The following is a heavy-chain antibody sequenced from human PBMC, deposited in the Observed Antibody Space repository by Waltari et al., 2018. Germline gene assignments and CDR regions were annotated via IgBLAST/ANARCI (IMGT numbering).Heavy chain of an antibody. D-gene: IGHD3-3*01. J-gene: IGHJ6*02. V-gene: IGHV3-23*04. CDR2: ISGSGGST. CDR3: AKEKRFLEWLLYEYSQSAWGYYGMDV. Sequence: EVQLVESGGGLVQPGGSLRLSCAASGFTFSSYAMSWVRQAPGKGLEWVSAISGSGGSTYHADSVKGRFTISRDNSKNTLYLQMNSLRAEDTAVYYCAKEKRFLEWLLYEYSQSAWGYYGMDVWGQGTTVTVSS. CDR1: GFTFSSYA.